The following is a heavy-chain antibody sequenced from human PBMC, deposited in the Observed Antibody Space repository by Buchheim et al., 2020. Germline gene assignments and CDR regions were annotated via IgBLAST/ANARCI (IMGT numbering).Heavy chain of an antibody. Sequence: QVQLVESGGGVVQPGRSLRLSCAASGFTFSSYAMHWVRQAPGKGLEWVAVISYDGSNKYYADSVKGRFTISRDNSKNTLYLQMNSLRAEDTAVYYCARDYDFWSGYYPYYYYYGMDVWSQGTT. D-gene: IGHD3-3*01. CDR3: ARDYDFWSGYYPYYYYYGMDV. V-gene: IGHV3-30-3*01. CDR2: ISYDGSNK. J-gene: IGHJ6*02. CDR1: GFTFSSYA.